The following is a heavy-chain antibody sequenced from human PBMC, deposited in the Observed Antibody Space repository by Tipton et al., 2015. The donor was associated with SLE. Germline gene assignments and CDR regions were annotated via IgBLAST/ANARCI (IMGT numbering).Heavy chain of an antibody. J-gene: IGHJ4*02. CDR2: IFYSGST. CDR1: GGSISSYY. D-gene: IGHD3-3*01. Sequence: TLFLTCTVSGGSISSYYWSWIRQPPGKGLEWIGYIFYSGSTNYNPSLKSRVTISVDTSKNQFSLKLSSVTAADTALYYCARGRDFWSGYPNAFFDYWGQGTLVTVSS. V-gene: IGHV4-59*01. CDR3: ARGRDFWSGYPNAFFDY.